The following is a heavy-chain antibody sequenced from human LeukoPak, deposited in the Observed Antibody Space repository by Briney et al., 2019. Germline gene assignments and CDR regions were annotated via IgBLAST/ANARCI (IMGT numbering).Heavy chain of an antibody. CDR1: GGSISGYY. CDR2: IHYSGNT. D-gene: IGHD3-10*01. V-gene: IGHV4-59*01. J-gene: IGHJ4*02. CDR3: IDY. Sequence: PPETLSLMCTVTGGSISGYYWTWIRQSPGKGLESIGHIHYSGNTEYNPSLKSRVTMSVNSLTAADTADYYCARGGGARSLGWIDYWGQGILVTVSS.